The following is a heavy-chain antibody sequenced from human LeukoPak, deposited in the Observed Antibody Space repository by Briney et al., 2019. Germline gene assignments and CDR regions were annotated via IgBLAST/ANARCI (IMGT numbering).Heavy chain of an antibody. CDR2: FDPEDGET. D-gene: IGHD4-17*01. Sequence: GASVKASCKVSGYTLTELSIHWVRQAPGKGLEWMGGFDPEDGETIYAQKFQCRVTMTEDTSTDTAYMELSRLRSEATAVYYCATRLTTVNTVDYWGQGTLVTVSS. CDR3: ATRLTTVNTVDY. CDR1: GYTLTELS. V-gene: IGHV1-24*01. J-gene: IGHJ4*02.